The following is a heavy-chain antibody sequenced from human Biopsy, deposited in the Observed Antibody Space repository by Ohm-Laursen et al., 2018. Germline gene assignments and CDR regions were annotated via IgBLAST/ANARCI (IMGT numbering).Heavy chain of an antibody. D-gene: IGHD1-26*01. CDR3: ARVGVGAPSIDYFDS. V-gene: IGHV4-59*01. J-gene: IGHJ4*02. Sequence: SETLSLTCAVSGGSLYNFFWSWIRQPPGKGLEWIGYIYYSGSTNYNPSLKSRVTISVDRSKNHFSLELSSVTAADTAVYYCARVGVGAPSIDYFDSWGQGALVTVSS. CDR2: IYYSGST. CDR1: GGSLYNFF.